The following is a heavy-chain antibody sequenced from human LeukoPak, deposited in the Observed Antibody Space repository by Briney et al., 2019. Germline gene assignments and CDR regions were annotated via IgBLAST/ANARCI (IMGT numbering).Heavy chain of an antibody. CDR2: TYYRSKWYN. V-gene: IGHV6-1*01. CDR1: RDSVSSNSAA. CDR3: ARSPSRVRGVDYYGMDV. D-gene: IGHD3-10*01. Sequence: SQTLSLTCAISRDSVSSNSAAWNWIRQSPSRGLEWLGRTYYRSKWYNDYAVGVKNRITINPDPAKNQFSLQLNSVTPEDTAVYYCARSPSRVRGVDYYGMDVWGQGTTVTVSS. J-gene: IGHJ6*02.